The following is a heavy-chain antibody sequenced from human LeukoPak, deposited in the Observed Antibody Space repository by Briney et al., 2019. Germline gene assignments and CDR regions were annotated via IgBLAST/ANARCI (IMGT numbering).Heavy chain of an antibody. D-gene: IGHD3-22*01. CDR3: ARKAPHYYDSSGYYYYFDY. CDR2: IYYSGST. J-gene: IGHJ4*02. V-gene: IGHV4-59*01. CDR1: GGSISSYY. Sequence: SETLSLTCTVSGGSISSYYWSWIRQPPGKGLEWIGYIYYSGSTNYNPSLKSRVTISVDTSKNQFSLKLSSATAADTAVYYCARKAPHYYDSSGYYYYFDYWGQGTLVTVSS.